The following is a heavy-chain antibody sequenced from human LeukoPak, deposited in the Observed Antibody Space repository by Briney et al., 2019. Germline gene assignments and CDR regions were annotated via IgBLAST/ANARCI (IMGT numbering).Heavy chain of an antibody. V-gene: IGHV3-33*01. J-gene: IGHJ3*02. Sequence: PGGSLRLSCAASGFTFSSYGMHWVRQAPGKGLEWVAVIWYDGSNKYYADSVKGRFTISRDNSKNTLYLQMNSLRAEDTAVYYCARGRLRVIDAFDIWGQGTMVTVSS. CDR3: ARGRLRVIDAFDI. CDR2: IWYDGSNK. D-gene: IGHD2-21*01. CDR1: GFTFSSYG.